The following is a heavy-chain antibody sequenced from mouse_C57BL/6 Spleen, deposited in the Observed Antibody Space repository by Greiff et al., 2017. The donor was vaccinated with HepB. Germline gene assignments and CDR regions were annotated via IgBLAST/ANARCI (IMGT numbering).Heavy chain of an antibody. D-gene: IGHD1-1*01. V-gene: IGHV1-55*01. CDR3: ARGFYYYGSSYGYYFDY. CDR2: IYPGSGST. J-gene: IGHJ2*01. CDR1: GYTFTSYW. Sequence: QVQLQQPGAELVKPGASVKMSCKASGYTFTSYWITWVKQRPGQGLEWIGDIYPGSGSTNYNEKFKSKATLTVDTSSSTAYMQLSSLTSEDSAVYYCARGFYYYGSSYGYYFDYWGQGTTLTVSS.